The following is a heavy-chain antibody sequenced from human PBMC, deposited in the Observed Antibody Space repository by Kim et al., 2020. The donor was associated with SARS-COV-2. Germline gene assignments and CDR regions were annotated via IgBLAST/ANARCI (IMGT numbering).Heavy chain of an antibody. CDR3: TTIRVVAPPDY. V-gene: IGHV3-15*01. CDR2: INSKTDGGTI. Sequence: GGSLRLSCAASGFTFSNAWMSWVRQAPGKGLEWVGRINSKTDGGTIDYAAPVKGRFTISRDDSKNTLYLQMNSPKTEDTAVYYCTTIRVVAPPDYWGQGTLVTVSS. J-gene: IGHJ4*02. CDR1: GFTFSNAW. D-gene: IGHD2-21*01.